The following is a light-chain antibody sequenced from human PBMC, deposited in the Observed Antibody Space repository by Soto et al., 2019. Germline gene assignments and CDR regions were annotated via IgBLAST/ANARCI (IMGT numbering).Light chain of an antibody. CDR2: SNN. CDR1: SSNIGSNT. Sequence: QSVLTQPPSASGTPGQRVTISCSGSSSNIGSNTVNWYQQLPGTAPKLLIYSNNQRPSGVPDRFSVSKSGTSASLAISGLQSEDEADYYWAAWDDSLNGRVVFGGGTKLTVL. V-gene: IGLV1-44*01. CDR3: AAWDDSLNGRVV. J-gene: IGLJ2*01.